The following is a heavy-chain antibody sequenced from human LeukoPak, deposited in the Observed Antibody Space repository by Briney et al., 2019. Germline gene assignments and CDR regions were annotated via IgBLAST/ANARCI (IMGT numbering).Heavy chain of an antibody. CDR2: ISSSSSTI. CDR3: VRGDGWFGELLNFDN. Sequence: GGSLRLSCAASGFTFRAYSMNWVRQAPGKGPEWVSHISSSSSTIYYADSVKGRFTVSRDNGKNSLYLQMNSLRDEDTAVYYCVRGDGWFGELLNFDNWGQGTLVTVSS. CDR1: GFTFRAYS. J-gene: IGHJ4*02. V-gene: IGHV3-48*02. D-gene: IGHD3-10*01.